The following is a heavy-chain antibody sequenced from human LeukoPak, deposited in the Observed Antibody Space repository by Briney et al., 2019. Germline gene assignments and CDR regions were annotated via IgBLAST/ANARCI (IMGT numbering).Heavy chain of an antibody. V-gene: IGHV1-2*02. CDR1: GYTFTGYY. J-gene: IGHJ5*02. CDR2: INPNSGGT. D-gene: IGHD3-10*01. Sequence: ASVKVSCKASGYTFTGYYMHWVRQAPGQGLEWMGWINPNSGGTNYAQKFQGRVTMTRDTSISTAYMELSRLRSDDTAVYYCAREGSGITMVRRNWFDPWGRGTLVTVSS. CDR3: AREGSGITMVRRNWFDP.